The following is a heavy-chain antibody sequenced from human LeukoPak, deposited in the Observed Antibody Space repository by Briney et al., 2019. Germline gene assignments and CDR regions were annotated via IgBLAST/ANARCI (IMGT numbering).Heavy chain of an antibody. CDR1: GSTFEKCV. D-gene: IGHD1-26*01. Sequence: GGSLRLSCVASGSTFEKCVMNWVRQAPGKGLEWLATIYGSGVSISYADSVKGRFTISRDNSNNTLYLQMNSLRAEDTAMYFCAKDLGWELPAEAYWGQGILVTVSS. CDR2: IYGSGVSI. CDR3: AKDLGWELPAEAY. V-gene: IGHV3-23*01. J-gene: IGHJ4*02.